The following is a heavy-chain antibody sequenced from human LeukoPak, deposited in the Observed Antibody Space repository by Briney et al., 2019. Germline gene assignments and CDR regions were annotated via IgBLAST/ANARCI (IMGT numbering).Heavy chain of an antibody. J-gene: IGHJ4*02. CDR1: GGTFSSYA. D-gene: IGHD5-18*01. CDR3: AREGGYSYGSLDY. V-gene: IGHV1-69*01. CDR2: IIPIFGTA. Sequence: SVKVSCKASGGTFSSYAISWVRQAPGQGLEWMGGIIPIFGTANYAQKFQGRVTITADESTSTAYMELSSLRSEDTAVYYCAREGGYSYGSLDYWGQGTLVTVSS.